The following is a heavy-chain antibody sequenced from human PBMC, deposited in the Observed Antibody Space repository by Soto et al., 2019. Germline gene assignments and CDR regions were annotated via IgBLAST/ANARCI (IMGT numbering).Heavy chain of an antibody. Sequence: SQTLSLTCAISGDSVSSNHATWDWIRQSPSRGLEWLGRTYYRSKWYYDYALSVKSRITINPDTSNNQLSLQLNSVTPDDTAVYYCTRDRPGPQHYFDYWGQGNMVTVSS. CDR3: TRDRPGPQHYFDY. V-gene: IGHV6-1*01. CDR1: GDSVSSNHAT. J-gene: IGHJ4*02. D-gene: IGHD6-6*01. CDR2: TYYRSKWYY.